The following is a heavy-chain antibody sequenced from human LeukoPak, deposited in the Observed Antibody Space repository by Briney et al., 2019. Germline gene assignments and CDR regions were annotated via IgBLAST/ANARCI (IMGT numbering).Heavy chain of an antibody. V-gene: IGHV3-30*03. CDR3: ARVPSYYYYMDV. Sequence: GGSLRLSCAASGFTFRSYGMHWVRQAPGKGLEWVAVISYDGSNKYYADSVKGRFTISRDNSKNSLYLQMNSLRAEDTAVYYCARVPSYYYYMDVWGKGTTVTVSS. CDR2: ISYDGSNK. CDR1: GFTFRSYG. J-gene: IGHJ6*03.